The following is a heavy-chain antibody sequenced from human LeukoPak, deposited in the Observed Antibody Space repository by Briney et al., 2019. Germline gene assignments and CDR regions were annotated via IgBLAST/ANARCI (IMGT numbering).Heavy chain of an antibody. CDR2: INPKSGGT. J-gene: IGHJ5*02. V-gene: IGHV1-2*02. CDR1: EYTFTGYS. CDR3: AREGPTEYWFDP. Sequence: ASVKVSCKASEYTFTGYSMNWVRQAPGQGLEWMGWINPKSGGTNYAQKLRGRVTMTRDTSITTAYMELSGLSSDDTAVYYCAREGPTEYWFDPWGQGTLVAVSS. D-gene: IGHD1-26*01.